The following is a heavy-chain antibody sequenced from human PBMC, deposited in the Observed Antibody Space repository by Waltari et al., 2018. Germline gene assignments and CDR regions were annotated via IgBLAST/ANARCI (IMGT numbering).Heavy chain of an antibody. Sequence: EVQLVESGGGLIQPGGSLRLSCAASGFTVSRNYMSWVRQAPGKGLEWVSVIYSGGSTYYADSVKGRFTISRDNSKNTLYLQMNSLRAEDTAVYYCASEKRGHSSGYSDAFDIWGQGTMVTVSS. CDR2: IYSGGST. D-gene: IGHD3-22*01. CDR1: GFTVSRNY. V-gene: IGHV3-53*01. CDR3: ASEKRGHSSGYSDAFDI. J-gene: IGHJ3*02.